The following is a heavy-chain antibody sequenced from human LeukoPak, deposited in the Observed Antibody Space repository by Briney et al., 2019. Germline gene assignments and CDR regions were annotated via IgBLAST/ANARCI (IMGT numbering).Heavy chain of an antibody. CDR3: ARDSGSFFVDF. CDR1: GFTFSSYS. Sequence: GGSLRLSCTASGFTFSSYSMNWVRQAPGKGVEWVSSISSSSSYIYYADSVKGRFTISRDNAKNSLYLQMNSLRAEDTAVYYCARDSGSFFVDFWGQGTLVTVSS. CDR2: ISSSSSYI. V-gene: IGHV3-21*01. J-gene: IGHJ4*02. D-gene: IGHD1-26*01.